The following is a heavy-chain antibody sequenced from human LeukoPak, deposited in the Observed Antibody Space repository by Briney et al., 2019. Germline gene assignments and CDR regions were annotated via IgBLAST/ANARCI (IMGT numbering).Heavy chain of an antibody. J-gene: IGHJ3*02. D-gene: IGHD3-22*01. CDR2: ICTSGST. V-gene: IGHV4-61*02. CDR1: GGSISSGSYY. CDR3: ARVRRGYYDSSGYEDAFDI. Sequence: SQTLSLTCTVSGGSISSGSYYWRWIRQPAGKGLEWIGRICTSGSTNYNPSRKSRATISVDTSTNQFSLKLSSVTAADTAVYYCARVRRGYYDSSGYEDAFDIWGQGTMVTVSS.